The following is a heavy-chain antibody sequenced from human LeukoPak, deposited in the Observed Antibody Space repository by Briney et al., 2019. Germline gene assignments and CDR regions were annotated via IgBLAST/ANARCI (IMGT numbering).Heavy chain of an antibody. CDR3: ARGGPWELSHRDYFDY. CDR1: GYSIASGYL. V-gene: IGHV4-38-2*02. CDR2: IYHSGRT. Sequence: SENLSLTCTVSGYSIASGYLWGWIRQPPERGLEWIATIYHSGRTYYNLSLKSRVTISMDTSRNQFSLKVTSVTAADTALYFCARGGPWELSHRDYFDYWGQGTLVTVSS. J-gene: IGHJ4*02. D-gene: IGHD1-26*01.